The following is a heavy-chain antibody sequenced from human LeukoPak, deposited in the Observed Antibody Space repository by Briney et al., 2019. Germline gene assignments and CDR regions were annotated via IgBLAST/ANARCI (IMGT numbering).Heavy chain of an antibody. J-gene: IGHJ4*02. CDR1: GFTFDDYA. CDR2: ISRNSGSI. V-gene: IGHV3-9*01. Sequence: GGSLRLSCAASGFTFDDYAMHWVRQAPGKGLEWVSGISRNSGSIGYADSVKGRFTISRDNAKNSLYLQMNSLRAEDTALYYCAKDVYYDSSGPLHYWGQGTLVTVSS. CDR3: AKDVYYDSSGPLHY. D-gene: IGHD3-22*01.